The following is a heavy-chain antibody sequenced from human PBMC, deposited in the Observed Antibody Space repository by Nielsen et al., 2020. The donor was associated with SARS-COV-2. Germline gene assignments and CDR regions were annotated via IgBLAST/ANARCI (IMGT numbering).Heavy chain of an antibody. CDR2: ISYDGSNK. Sequence: GESLKISCAASGFTFSSYGMHWVRQAPGKGLEWVAVISYDGSNKYYADSVKGRFTISRDNSKNTLYLQMNSLRAEDTAVYYCAKGNGYSSGWYYPPWWYWGQGTLVTVSS. V-gene: IGHV3-30*18. D-gene: IGHD6-19*01. J-gene: IGHJ4*02. CDR1: GFTFSSYG. CDR3: AKGNGYSSGWYYPPWWY.